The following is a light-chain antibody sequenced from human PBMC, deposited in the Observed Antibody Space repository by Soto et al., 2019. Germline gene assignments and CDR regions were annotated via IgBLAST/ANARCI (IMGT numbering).Light chain of an antibody. J-gene: IGKJ4*01. Sequence: EIVLTQSPGTLSLSPGARATLSCRASQSVSSSYLAWYQQKPGQAPRLLIYGASSRATGIPDRFSGSGSGTDFTLTISRLEPEDFAVYYCQQYGSSFGGGTKVEIK. CDR1: QSVSSSY. CDR2: GAS. V-gene: IGKV3-20*01. CDR3: QQYGSS.